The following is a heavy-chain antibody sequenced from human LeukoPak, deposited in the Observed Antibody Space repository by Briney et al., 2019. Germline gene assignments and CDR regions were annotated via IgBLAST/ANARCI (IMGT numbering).Heavy chain of an antibody. CDR2: INPSGGST. CDR3: ARGPYCSSTSCYWSYYYYYGMDV. CDR1: GYTFTSYY. V-gene: IGHV1-46*01. D-gene: IGHD2-2*01. Sequence: ASVKVSCKASGYTFTSYYMHWVRQAPGQGLEWMGIINPSGGSTSYAQRFQGRVTMTRDTSTSTVYMELSSLRSEDTAVYYRARGPYCSSTSCYWSYYYYYGMDVWGKGTTVTVSS. J-gene: IGHJ6*04.